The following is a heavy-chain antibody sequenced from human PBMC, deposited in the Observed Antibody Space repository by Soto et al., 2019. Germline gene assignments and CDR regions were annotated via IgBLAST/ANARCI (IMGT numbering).Heavy chain of an antibody. Sequence: QVQLVESGGGVVQPGRSLRLSCAASGFTFSSYGMHWVRQAPGKGLEWVAVISYDGSNKYYADSVKGRFTISRDNSKNTMYVQMNSLRAEDTAVYYCAKDRGVVAVRSAGMDVWGQGTTVGVS. J-gene: IGHJ6*02. D-gene: IGHD3-10*01. CDR3: AKDRGVVAVRSAGMDV. V-gene: IGHV3-30*18. CDR2: ISYDGSNK. CDR1: GFTFSSYG.